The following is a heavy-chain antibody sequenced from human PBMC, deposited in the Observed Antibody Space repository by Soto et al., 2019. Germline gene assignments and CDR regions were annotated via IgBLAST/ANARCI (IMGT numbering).Heavy chain of an antibody. V-gene: IGHV3-11*06. CDR1: GFTFRYYY. J-gene: IGHJ4*02. D-gene: IGHD6-6*01. CDR3: ARDSSITPRPLDY. CDR2: ISSTGSYA. Sequence: GGSLRLSGASSGFTFRYYYMIWIRQDPGKGLEWVSYISSTGSYAKYADSVKGRFTISRDNAKNSLYLQMNSLRAEDTAAYYCARDSSITPRPLDYWGQGTPVTVSS.